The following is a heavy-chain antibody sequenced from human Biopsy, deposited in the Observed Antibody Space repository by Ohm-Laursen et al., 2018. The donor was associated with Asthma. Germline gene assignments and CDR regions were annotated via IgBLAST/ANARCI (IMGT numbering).Heavy chain of an antibody. CDR2: VGSDESYT. CDR3: ARTYYDFLTGQVNDAFAL. J-gene: IGHJ3*01. V-gene: IGHV3-33*01. CDR1: GFTFMTYG. Sequence: SLRLSCTASGFTFMTYGMHWVRQVPGKGLEWVATVGSDESYTDHADSVKGRFTISRDNSKNTLHLQMNSLSPEDTAAYYCARTYYDFLTGQVNDAFALWGQGTMVTVSS. D-gene: IGHD3-9*01.